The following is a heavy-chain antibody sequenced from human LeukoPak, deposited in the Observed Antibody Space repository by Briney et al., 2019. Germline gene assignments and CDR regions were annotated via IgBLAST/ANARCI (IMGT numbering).Heavy chain of an antibody. V-gene: IGHV6-1*01. CDR2: TYYRSKWYN. D-gene: IGHD5-12*01. CDR3: ARDISTIVDIVATILDY. Sequence: SQTLSLTCAISGDSVSSNSAAWNWIRQSPSRGLEWLGRTYYRSKWYNDYAVSVKSRITINPDTPKNQFSLQLNSVTPEDTAVYYCARDISTIVDIVATILDYWGQGTLVTVSS. J-gene: IGHJ4*02. CDR1: GDSVSSNSAA.